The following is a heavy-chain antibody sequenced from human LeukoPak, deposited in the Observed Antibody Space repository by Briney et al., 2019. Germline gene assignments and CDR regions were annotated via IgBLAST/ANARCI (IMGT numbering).Heavy chain of an antibody. D-gene: IGHD2-2*01. J-gene: IGHJ4*02. CDR1: GGSITTYN. CDR3: ARRTPGPQLDEYVAYFFDH. CDR2: IYSSGAT. V-gene: IGHV4-4*09. Sequence: PSETLSLICTVSGGSITTYNWTWIRQTPGQALEWIGHIYSSGATKYNPSLKSRATILLDTSKNQLSLKLSSVSAADTAVYYCARRTPGPQLDEYVAYFFDHWGQGTQVTVSS.